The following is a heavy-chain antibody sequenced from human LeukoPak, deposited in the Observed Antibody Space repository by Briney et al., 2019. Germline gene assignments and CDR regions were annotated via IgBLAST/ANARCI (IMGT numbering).Heavy chain of an antibody. V-gene: IGHV4-61*08. Sequence: SETLSLTCTVSGGSVSSDGYYWSWIRQPPGKGLEWFGYIYNSGSTNYNPSLKSRVTISVDTSKNQFSLKLSSVTAADTAVYFCARVAAAGNDAFDIWGQGTMVTVST. CDR1: GGSVSSDGYY. CDR2: IYNSGST. CDR3: ARVAAAGNDAFDI. D-gene: IGHD6-13*01. J-gene: IGHJ3*02.